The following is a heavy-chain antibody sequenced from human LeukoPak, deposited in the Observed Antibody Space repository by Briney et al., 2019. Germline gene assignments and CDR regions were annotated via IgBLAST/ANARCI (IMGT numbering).Heavy chain of an antibody. V-gene: IGHV4-59*01. CDR2: VYYSGTT. CDR3: ARGSYDSTKYDY. D-gene: IGHD3-22*01. CDR1: GFTFSSYG. Sequence: LRLSCAASGFTFSSYGMHWIRQPPGKGLEWIGYVYYSGTTYYNPSLKSRVTISVDTSKNQFSLKLSSVTAADTAVYYCARGSYDSTKYDYWGQGTLVTVSS. J-gene: IGHJ4*02.